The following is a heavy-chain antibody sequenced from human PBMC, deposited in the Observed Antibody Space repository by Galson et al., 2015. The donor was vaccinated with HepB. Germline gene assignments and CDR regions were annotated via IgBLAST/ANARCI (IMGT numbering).Heavy chain of an antibody. V-gene: IGHV3-33*01. CDR2: IWNDGSNK. Sequence: SLRLSCAASGFTFGSYGMHWVRQAPGKGLEWVAVIWNDGSNKYYADSVKGRVTISRDNSKNTLYLQMNSLRAEDTAVYYCARDQLDGSGWYSGRPDYWGQGTLVTVSS. D-gene: IGHD6-19*01. J-gene: IGHJ4*02. CDR3: ARDQLDGSGWYSGRPDY. CDR1: GFTFGSYG.